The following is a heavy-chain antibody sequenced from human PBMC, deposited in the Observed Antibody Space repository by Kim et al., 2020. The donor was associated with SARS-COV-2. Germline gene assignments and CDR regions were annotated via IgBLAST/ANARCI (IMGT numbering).Heavy chain of an antibody. J-gene: IGHJ4*02. Sequence: ASVKVSCKASGYTFTSYYMHWVRQAPEQGLEWMGIINPSGGSTSYAQKFQGRVTMTRDTSTSTVYMELSSLRSEDTAVYYCARDGGKRWLQLVNFDYWGQGTLVTVSS. CDR3: ARDGGKRWLQLVNFDY. D-gene: IGHD1-1*01. V-gene: IGHV1-46*01. CDR1: GYTFTSYY. CDR2: INPSGGST.